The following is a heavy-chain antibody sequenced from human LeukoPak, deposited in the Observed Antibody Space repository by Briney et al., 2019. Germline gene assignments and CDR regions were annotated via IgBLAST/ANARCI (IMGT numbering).Heavy chain of an antibody. CDR3: AKGMGYASGSSYSYYYYMDV. CDR1: GFTFSSYG. D-gene: IGHD3-10*01. CDR2: ISRSGGST. Sequence: GGTLRLSCAASGFTFSSYGMSWVRQAPGKGLEWVSSISRSGGSTHYADSVKGRFTNSRDNSKNMLSLQMNSLRAEDTAVYYCAKGMGYASGSSYSYYYYMDVWGKGTTVTISS. V-gene: IGHV3-23*01. J-gene: IGHJ6*03.